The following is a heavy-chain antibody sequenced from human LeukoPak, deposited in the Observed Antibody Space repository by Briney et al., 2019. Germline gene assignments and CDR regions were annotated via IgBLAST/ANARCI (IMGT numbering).Heavy chain of an antibody. J-gene: IGHJ4*02. CDR1: GGSISSSSYY. V-gene: IGHV4-39*07. Sequence: SETLSLTCTVSGGSISSSSYYWGWLRQPPGTGLEWIGSIYYSGSTYYNPSLKSRVTISVDTSKNQFSLKLSSVTAADTAVYYCARGLRGPGPDYWGQGTLVTVSS. D-gene: IGHD3-10*01. CDR2: IYYSGST. CDR3: ARGLRGPGPDY.